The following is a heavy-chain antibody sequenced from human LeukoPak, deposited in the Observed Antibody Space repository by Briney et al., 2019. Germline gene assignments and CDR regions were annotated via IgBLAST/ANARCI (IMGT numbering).Heavy chain of an antibody. CDR1: GYSFTNSW. J-gene: IGHJ4*02. CDR3: ARLVTNSSSSYFDY. Sequence: GASLQISCKGSGYSFTNSWIGWVRQMPGKGLEWMAIIYPGDSDTRYSPSFQGQVTLSADKSISAAYLQWSSLKASDTAMYYCARLVTNSSSSYFDYWGQGTLVTVSS. D-gene: IGHD6-6*01. CDR2: IYPGDSDT. V-gene: IGHV5-51*01.